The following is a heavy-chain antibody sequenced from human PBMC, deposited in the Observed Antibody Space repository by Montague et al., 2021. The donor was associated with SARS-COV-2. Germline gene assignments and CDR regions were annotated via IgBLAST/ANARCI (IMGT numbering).Heavy chain of an antibody. Sequence: SETLSLTCTVSGGSISSFYWRWFRQPPGKGLELIGYIPDSGSTNSNPSLTSRVPLSVDTSKNQFSLKVNSVSAAATAVYYCARHYSAPLPAVYWGQGTLVTVSS. CDR2: IPDSGST. J-gene: IGHJ4*02. V-gene: IGHV4-59*08. D-gene: IGHD4-11*01. CDR3: ARHYSAPLPAVY. CDR1: GGSISSFY.